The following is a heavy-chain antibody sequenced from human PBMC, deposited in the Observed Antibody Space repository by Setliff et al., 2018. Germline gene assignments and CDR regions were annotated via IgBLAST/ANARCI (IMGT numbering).Heavy chain of an antibody. CDR2: ISPHTGNT. D-gene: IGHD1-20*01. CDR3: ARRAFIETITGYCFDL. J-gene: IGHJ4*02. Sequence: GASVKVSCKASGYNFPGYYLHWVRQAPGQGLEWMGWISPHTGNTQYAQNFQGGVTMTRDTSITTAYMELSSLRSNDTALYYCARRAFIETITGYCFDLWGQGTQVTVSS. V-gene: IGHV1-2*02. CDR1: GYNFPGYY.